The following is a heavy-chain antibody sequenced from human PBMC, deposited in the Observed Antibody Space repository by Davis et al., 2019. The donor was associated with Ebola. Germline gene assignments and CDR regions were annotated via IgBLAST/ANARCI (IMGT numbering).Heavy chain of an antibody. Sequence: GESLKISCQASGYRFSNYWIGWVRQMPGRGLQWMGIIYPGDSDTTYSPSFQGQITISADRSISTAYLQWSSLKASDTAVYYCARCRSLGSYYYMDVWGNGTSVTVSS. J-gene: IGHJ6*03. V-gene: IGHV5-51*01. CDR1: GYRFSNYW. CDR2: IYPGDSDT. D-gene: IGHD3-16*01. CDR3: ARCRSLGSYYYMDV.